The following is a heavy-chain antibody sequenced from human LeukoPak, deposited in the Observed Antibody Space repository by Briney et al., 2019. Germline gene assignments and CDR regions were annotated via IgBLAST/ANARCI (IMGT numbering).Heavy chain of an antibody. D-gene: IGHD1-26*01. CDR2: VYHGGNT. V-gene: IGHV4-38-2*01. J-gene: IGHJ1*01. CDR1: GYSISNGYY. Sequence: SETLSLTCSVSGYSISNGYYWGWIRQPPGKGLEFIGSVYHGGNTYYKASLKSRVTISLDTSKNQVSLRLSSVTAADTAVYYCARSYSGSFLYWGQRSLVTVSS. CDR3: ARSYSGSFLY.